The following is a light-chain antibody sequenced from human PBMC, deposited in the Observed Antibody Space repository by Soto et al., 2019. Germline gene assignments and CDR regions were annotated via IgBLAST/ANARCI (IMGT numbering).Light chain of an antibody. Sequence: DIQMTQSPSTLSASVGDRVTITCRASQSISNWLAWYQQKPGKAPKLLIYKTSNLDSGVPSRFSGSGSGTEFSHTISSLQPDDFATYYCQQYKRFSLTFGGGTRVEVK. J-gene: IGKJ4*01. CDR3: QQYKRFSLT. CDR2: KTS. V-gene: IGKV1-5*03. CDR1: QSISNW.